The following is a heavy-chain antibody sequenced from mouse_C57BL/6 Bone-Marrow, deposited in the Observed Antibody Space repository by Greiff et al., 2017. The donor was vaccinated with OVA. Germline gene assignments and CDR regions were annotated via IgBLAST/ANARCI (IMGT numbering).Heavy chain of an antibody. CDR2: SRNKANDYTT. J-gene: IGHJ4*01. Sequence: EVKVVESGGGLVQSGRSLRLSCATSGFTFSDFYMEWVRQAPGKGLEWIAASRNKANDYTTEYSASVKGRFIVSRDTSQSILYLQMNALRAEDTANYYYARDQQEGAMDYWGQGTSVTVSS. CDR1: GFTFSDFY. V-gene: IGHV7-1*01. CDR3: ARDQQEGAMDY.